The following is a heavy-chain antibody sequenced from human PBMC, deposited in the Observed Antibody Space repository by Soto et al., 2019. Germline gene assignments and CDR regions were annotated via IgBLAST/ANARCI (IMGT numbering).Heavy chain of an antibody. D-gene: IGHD6-19*01. V-gene: IGHV3-30-3*01. J-gene: IGHJ4*02. Sequence: GGSLRLSCAASEFTFSSYAMHWVRQAPGKGLEWVAVISYDGSNKYYADSVKGRFTISRDNSKNTLYLQMNSLRAEDTAVYYCASPLALAVAGSPIDYWGQGTLVTVSS. CDR2: ISYDGSNK. CDR1: EFTFSSYA. CDR3: ASPLALAVAGSPIDY.